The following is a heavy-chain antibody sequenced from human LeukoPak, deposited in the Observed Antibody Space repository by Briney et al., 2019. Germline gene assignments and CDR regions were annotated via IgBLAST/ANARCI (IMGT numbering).Heavy chain of an antibody. CDR1: GYTFTSFD. CDR3: ARDRPSGLNDAFDI. V-gene: IGHV1-8*01. D-gene: IGHD6-25*01. Sequence: ASVKVSCKASGYTFTSFDFNWVRQATGQGLEWMGWMKSNNGHTGYAQKFQGRVTMTRDTSISTAYMELSSLRSEDTAVYYCARDRPSGLNDAFDIWGQGTMVTVSS. J-gene: IGHJ3*02. CDR2: MKSNNGHT.